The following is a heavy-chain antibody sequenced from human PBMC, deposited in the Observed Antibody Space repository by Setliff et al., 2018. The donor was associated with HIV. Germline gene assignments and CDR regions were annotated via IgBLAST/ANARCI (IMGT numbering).Heavy chain of an antibody. V-gene: IGHV4-39*01. Sequence: SETLSLTCTVSGGSISSSTYYWGWIRQPPGKGLEWIGEIDHSGSTKYHASLKSRVTISVDTSKNQFSLKLSSVTAADTAVYYCARQAVRDYWGQGTLVTVSS. J-gene: IGHJ4*02. D-gene: IGHD1-1*01. CDR2: IDHSGST. CDR3: ARQAVRDY. CDR1: GGSISSSTYY.